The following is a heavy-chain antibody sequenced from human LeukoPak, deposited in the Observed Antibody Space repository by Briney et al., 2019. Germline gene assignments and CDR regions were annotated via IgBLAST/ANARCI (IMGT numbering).Heavy chain of an antibody. J-gene: IGHJ6*04. V-gene: IGHV3-48*03. CDR1: GFTFCSYE. Sequence: GGSLRLPCAASGFTFCSYEMNWVRQAPGKGLEWVSYISSSGSTIYYADSVKGRFTISRDNAKNSLYLQMNSLRAEDTAVYYCAELGITMIGGVWGKGTTVTISS. D-gene: IGHD3-10*02. CDR2: ISSSGSTI. CDR3: AELGITMIGGV.